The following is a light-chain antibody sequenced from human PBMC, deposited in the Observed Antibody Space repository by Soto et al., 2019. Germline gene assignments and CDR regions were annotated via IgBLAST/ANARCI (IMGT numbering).Light chain of an antibody. CDR2: DAS. CDR3: QQYEALWT. Sequence: DIQMTQSPSTLSASVGDRVTITCRASQRINSWLAWYQQKPGKAPNLLIYDASTLESGVPSRFNGSGSGTEFTLTITSLQPGDFATYYCQQYEALWTFGQGTKVEIK. V-gene: IGKV1-5*01. CDR1: QRINSW. J-gene: IGKJ1*01.